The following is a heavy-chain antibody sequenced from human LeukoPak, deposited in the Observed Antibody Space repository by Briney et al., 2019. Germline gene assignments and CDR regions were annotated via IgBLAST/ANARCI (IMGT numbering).Heavy chain of an antibody. CDR2: IKQDGSEG. V-gene: IGHV3-7*03. CDR3: AGGTGWLITH. J-gene: IGHJ4*02. Sequence: GGSLRLSCAASGFTFSTFWMNWVRRAPGKGLEWVANIKQDGSEGHYLDSVKGRFTISRDNAKNALYLQMNGLRAEDTAVYYCAGGTGWLITHWGQGNLVTVSS. D-gene: IGHD3-16*01. CDR1: GFTFSTFW.